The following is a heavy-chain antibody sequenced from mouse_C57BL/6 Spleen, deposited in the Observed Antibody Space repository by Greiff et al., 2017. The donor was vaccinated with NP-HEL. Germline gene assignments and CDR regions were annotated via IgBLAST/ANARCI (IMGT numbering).Heavy chain of an antibody. D-gene: IGHD1-1*01. CDR3: ANDGSSPYYAMDY. CDR1: GYTFTSYW. J-gene: IGHJ4*01. V-gene: IGHV1-55*01. Sequence: QVQLQQPGAELVKPGASVKMSCKASGYTFTSYWITWVKQRPGQGLEWIGDIYPGSGSTNYNEKFKSKATLTVDTSSSTAYMQLSSLTSEDSAVYYCANDGSSPYYAMDYWGQGTSVTVSS. CDR2: IYPGSGST.